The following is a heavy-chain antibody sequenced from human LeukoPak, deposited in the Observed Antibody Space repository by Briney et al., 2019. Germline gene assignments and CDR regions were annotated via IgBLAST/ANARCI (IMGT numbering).Heavy chain of an antibody. CDR3: ARRPNAGYSSSWYGGYHFDY. J-gene: IGHJ4*02. V-gene: IGHV4-34*01. Sequence: PSETLSLTCAVYGGSFSGYYWSWIRQPPGKGLEWIGEINHSGSTNYNPSLKSRVAVSVDTSKNQFSLKLSSVTAADTAVYYCARRPNAGYSSSWYGGYHFDYWGQGTLVTVSS. D-gene: IGHD6-13*01. CDR1: GGSFSGYY. CDR2: INHSGST.